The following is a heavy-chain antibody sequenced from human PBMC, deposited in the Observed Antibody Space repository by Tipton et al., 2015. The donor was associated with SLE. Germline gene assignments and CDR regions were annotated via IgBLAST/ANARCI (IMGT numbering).Heavy chain of an antibody. Sequence: SLRLSCAASGFTVSSNYMNWVRQAPGKGLEWVSVIYSGGSTYYADSVKGRFTISRHNSKNTLYLQMNSLRAEDTAVYYCASAPASSIAAPWSQGTLVTVSS. J-gene: IGHJ5*02. CDR3: ASAPASSIAAP. CDR1: GFTVSSNY. CDR2: IYSGGST. D-gene: IGHD6-6*01. V-gene: IGHV3-53*04.